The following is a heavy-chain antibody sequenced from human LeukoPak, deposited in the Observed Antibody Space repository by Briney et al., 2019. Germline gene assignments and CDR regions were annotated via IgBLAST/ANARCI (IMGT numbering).Heavy chain of an antibody. CDR1: GDSVSSNSAA. CDR3: ARAVDWRELRYYYYYGMDV. V-gene: IGHV6-1*01. D-gene: IGHD1-26*01. Sequence: SQTLSLTCAISGDSVSSNSAAWNWIRQSPSRGLEWLGRTYYRSKWYNDYAVSVKSRITINPDTSKNQFSLQLNSVTPEDTAVYYCARAVDWRELRYYYYYGMDVWGQGTTVTASS. J-gene: IGHJ6*02. CDR2: TYYRSKWYN.